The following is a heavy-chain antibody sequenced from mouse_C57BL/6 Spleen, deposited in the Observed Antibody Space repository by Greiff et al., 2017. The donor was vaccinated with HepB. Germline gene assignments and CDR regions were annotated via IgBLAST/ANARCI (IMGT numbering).Heavy chain of an antibody. CDR3: ARYPLYYGSRGYFDY. V-gene: IGHV1-69*01. CDR2: IDPSDSYT. Sequence: QVQLKQPGAELVMPGASVKLSCKASGYTFTSYWMHWVKQRPGQGLEWIGEIDPSDSYTNYNQKFKGKSTLTVDKSSSTAYMQLSSLTSEDSAVYYCARYPLYYGSRGYFDYWGQGTTLTVSS. J-gene: IGHJ2*01. D-gene: IGHD1-1*01. CDR1: GYTFTSYW.